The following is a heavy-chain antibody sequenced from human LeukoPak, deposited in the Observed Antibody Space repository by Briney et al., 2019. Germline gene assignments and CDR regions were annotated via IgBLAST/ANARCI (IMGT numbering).Heavy chain of an antibody. V-gene: IGHV3-48*03. Sequence: GGSLRLSCSASGFTFSSYEMNWVRQAQGKGLGWVSYISSSGSTISYADSVKGRFTISRDNAKNSLYLQMNSLRAEDTAVYYCAWEGMGGYDHWGKGTTVTVSS. CDR1: GFTFSSYE. J-gene: IGHJ6*04. CDR3: AWEGMGGYDH. D-gene: IGHD5-12*01. CDR2: ISSSGSTI.